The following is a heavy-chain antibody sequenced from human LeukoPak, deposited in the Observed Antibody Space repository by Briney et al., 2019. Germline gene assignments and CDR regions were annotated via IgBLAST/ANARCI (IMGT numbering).Heavy chain of an antibody. CDR3: ARDQYDTWSRRGNFDS. CDR2: IKLDGSEK. CDR1: GFTFGDYA. Sequence: GGSLRLSCTASGFTFGDYAMSWFRQAPGKGLEWVANIKLDGSEKNYVDSVKGRFTISRDNTKNSLYLQMNSLRAEDTAVFYCARDQYDTWSRRGNFDSWGQGTLVIVSS. V-gene: IGHV3-7*03. J-gene: IGHJ4*02. D-gene: IGHD3-3*01.